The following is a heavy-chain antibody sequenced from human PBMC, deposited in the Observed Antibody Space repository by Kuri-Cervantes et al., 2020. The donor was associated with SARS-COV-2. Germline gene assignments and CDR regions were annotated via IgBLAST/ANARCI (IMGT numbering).Heavy chain of an antibody. Sequence: GESLKISCAASGFTFSSYSMNWVRQAPGKGLEWVSYISSSSSTIYYADSVKGRFTISRDNAKNSLYLQMNSLRDEDTAVYYCARTFGLNSGPFDYWGQGTLVTVSS. CDR3: ARTFGLNSGPFDY. CDR1: GFTFSSYS. J-gene: IGHJ4*02. CDR2: ISSSSSTI. D-gene: IGHD3-10*01. V-gene: IGHV3-48*02.